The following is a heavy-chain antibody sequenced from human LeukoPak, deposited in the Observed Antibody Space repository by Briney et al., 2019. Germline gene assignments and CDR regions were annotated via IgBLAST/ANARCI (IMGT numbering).Heavy chain of an antibody. CDR1: GYTFTYRY. CDR3: ANGPDSNYFDP. Sequence: GSSVKSSCKASGYTFTYRYLHWVRQAPGQAGEWMGWIIPFNGNTNYAQKFQDRVTITRDRPMSTAYMELNSLRSDDTAMYYCANGPDSNYFDPWGQGTLVTVSS. J-gene: IGHJ5*02. V-gene: IGHV1-45*02. CDR2: IIPFNGNT. D-gene: IGHD3-3*01.